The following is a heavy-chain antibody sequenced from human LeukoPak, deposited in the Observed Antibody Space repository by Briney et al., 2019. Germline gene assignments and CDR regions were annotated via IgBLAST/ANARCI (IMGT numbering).Heavy chain of an antibody. Sequence: LSGGSLRLSCAASGFTFDDYGMSWVRQAPGKGLEWVSGINWNGGSTGYADSVKGRFTISRDNAKNSLYLQMNSLRAEDTALYYCARSDDSGWYPFADYWGQGTLVTVSS. CDR2: INWNGGST. CDR3: ARSDDSGWYPFADY. J-gene: IGHJ4*02. V-gene: IGHV3-20*04. D-gene: IGHD6-19*01. CDR1: GFTFDDYG.